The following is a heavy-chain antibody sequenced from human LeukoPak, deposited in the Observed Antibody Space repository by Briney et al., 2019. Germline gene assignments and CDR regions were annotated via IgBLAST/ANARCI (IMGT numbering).Heavy chain of an antibody. Sequence: GGSLRLSCAASGFTFSSYWMSWVRQAPGKGPEWVANIKQDGSEKYYVDSVKGRFTISRDNAKNSLYLQMNSLRAEDTAVYYCARTSPIQLWPTTDYWGQGTLVTVSS. J-gene: IGHJ4*02. CDR3: ARTSPIQLWPTTDY. D-gene: IGHD5-18*01. V-gene: IGHV3-7*01. CDR1: GFTFSSYW. CDR2: IKQDGSEK.